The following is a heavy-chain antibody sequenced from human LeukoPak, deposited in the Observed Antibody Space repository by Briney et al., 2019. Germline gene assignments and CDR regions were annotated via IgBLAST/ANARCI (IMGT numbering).Heavy chain of an antibody. Sequence: SETLSLTCTVSGGSISSSSYYWGWIRQPPGKGLEWIGSIYYSGSTYYNPSLKSRVTISVDTSKNQFSLKLSSVTAADTAVYYCAREGRGQWELLRIDYWGQGILVTVSS. CDR2: IYYSGST. D-gene: IGHD1-26*01. J-gene: IGHJ4*02. CDR3: AREGRGQWELLRIDY. CDR1: GGSISSSSYY. V-gene: IGHV4-39*07.